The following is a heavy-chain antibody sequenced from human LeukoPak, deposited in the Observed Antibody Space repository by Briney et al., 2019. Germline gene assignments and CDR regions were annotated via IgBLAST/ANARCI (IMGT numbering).Heavy chain of an antibody. CDR3: ARDDGGALDAFDI. Sequence: GGSLRLSCAASGFAFSSYCINWVRQAPGKGLEWASSISGSSTYIYYADSVKGRFTISRDNAKNSLYLQMNSLRADDTAVYYCARDDGGALDAFDIWGQGTMLTVSS. CDR1: GFAFSSYC. J-gene: IGHJ3*02. CDR2: ISGSSTYI. D-gene: IGHD4-23*01. V-gene: IGHV3-21*01.